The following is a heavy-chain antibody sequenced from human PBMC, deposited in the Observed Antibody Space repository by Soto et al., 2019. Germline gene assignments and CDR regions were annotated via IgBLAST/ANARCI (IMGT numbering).Heavy chain of an antibody. CDR2: IVIGSDYT. D-gene: IGHD6-13*01. J-gene: IGHJ4*02. V-gene: IGHV3-11*06. CDR1: GFTFSDYY. Sequence: QVQLVESGGGLVKPGGSLRLSCVASGFTFSDYYLSWIRQAPGKGLEWVSYIVIGSDYTNYADSVKGRFTISRDNAKNSLYLEMNSLRAEDTAVYYCARLRAGSWYVGGYLDYCGQVTLVTVSS. CDR3: ARLRAGSWYVGGYLDY.